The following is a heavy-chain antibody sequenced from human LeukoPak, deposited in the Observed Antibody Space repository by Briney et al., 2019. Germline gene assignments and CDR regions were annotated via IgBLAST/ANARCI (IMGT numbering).Heavy chain of an antibody. CDR1: GYTVTNYG. CDR3: ARGIHRGSSAPYYFDY. J-gene: IGHJ4*02. V-gene: IGHV1-18*01. D-gene: IGHD1-26*01. CDR2: SSAYNGHT. Sequence: ASVKVSGKAAGYTVTNYGISGGGQAPGQGVEGRGWSSAYNGHTNYTQKVKGRGIMTTETETKTAYMELRSLRSDDTAVYYCARGIHRGSSAPYYFDYWGQGTPVTVSS.